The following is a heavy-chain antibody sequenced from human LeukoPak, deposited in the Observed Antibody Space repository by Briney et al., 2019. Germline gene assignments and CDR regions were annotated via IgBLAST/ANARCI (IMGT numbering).Heavy chain of an antibody. Sequence: GGSLRLSCAASGFTFSSYSMNWVRQAPGKGLEWVSSISSSSSYIYYADSVKGRFTISRDNSKNTLYLQMNSLRAEDTAVYYCAKPRGIAAAAPGNFQHWGQGTLVTVSS. CDR1: GFTFSSYS. D-gene: IGHD6-13*01. CDR3: AKPRGIAAAAPGNFQH. CDR2: ISSSSSYI. V-gene: IGHV3-21*01. J-gene: IGHJ1*01.